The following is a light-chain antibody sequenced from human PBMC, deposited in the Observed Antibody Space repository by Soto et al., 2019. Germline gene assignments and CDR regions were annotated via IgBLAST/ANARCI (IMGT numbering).Light chain of an antibody. CDR3: QQYGSSPRT. CDR2: GAS. J-gene: IGKJ1*01. Sequence: EIVLTQSPGTLSLSPGERATLSCRASQSVSSSYLAWYQQKPGQAPRLLIYGASSRATGIPDRFGGSGSGTDFTLTISRLEPEDFAVYYCQQYGSSPRTFGQGTKVE. V-gene: IGKV3-20*01. CDR1: QSVSSSY.